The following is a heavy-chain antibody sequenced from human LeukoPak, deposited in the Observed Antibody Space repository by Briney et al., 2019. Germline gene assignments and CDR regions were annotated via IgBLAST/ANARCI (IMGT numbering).Heavy chain of an antibody. J-gene: IGHJ4*02. D-gene: IGHD3-9*01. CDR2: IYSGGST. CDR3: ARENILPGFDY. V-gene: IGHV3-53*01. Sequence: GGSLRLSCAASGFTVSSNYMSWVRQAPGKGLEWVSVIYSGGSTYYADSVKGRFTISRDNSKNTLYLQMNSLRAEDTAVYYCARENILPGFDYWARGPLVTVSS. CDR1: GFTVSSNY.